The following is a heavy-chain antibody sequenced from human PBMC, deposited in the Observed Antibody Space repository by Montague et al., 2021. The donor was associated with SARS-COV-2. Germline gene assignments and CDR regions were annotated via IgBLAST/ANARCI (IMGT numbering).Heavy chain of an antibody. CDR2: IYYSGTT. V-gene: IGHV4-59*01. CDR1: GGSISSYY. J-gene: IGHJ3*02. CDR3: ARDQAAKISFKGAFDI. D-gene: IGHD3-3*01. Sequence: SETLSLTCTVSGGSISSYYWNWIRETPGKGLEWIGYIYYSGTTNYNPSLKSRVTISLDTPKNQFSLNLNSVTAADTAIYYCARDQAAKISFKGAFDIWGQGSMVTVSS.